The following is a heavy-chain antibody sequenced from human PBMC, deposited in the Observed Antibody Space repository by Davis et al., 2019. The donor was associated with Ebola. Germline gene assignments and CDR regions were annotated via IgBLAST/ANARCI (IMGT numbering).Heavy chain of an antibody. CDR2: ISSNGGST. J-gene: IGHJ4*02. Sequence: GGSLRLSCAASGFTFSSYAMHWVRQAPGKGLEYVSAISSNGGSTYYANSVKGRFTISRDNSKNTLYLQMGSLRAEDMAVYYCARDTLRTVTTFYLDYWGQGTLVTVSS. CDR3: ARDTLRTVTTFYLDY. V-gene: IGHV3-64*01. CDR1: GFTFSSYA. D-gene: IGHD4-17*01.